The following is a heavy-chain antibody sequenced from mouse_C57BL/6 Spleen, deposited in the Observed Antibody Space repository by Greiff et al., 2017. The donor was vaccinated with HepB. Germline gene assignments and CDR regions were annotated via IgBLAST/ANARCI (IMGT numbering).Heavy chain of an antibody. CDR3: ARDFYYGKDY. CDR1: GFTFSDYG. J-gene: IGHJ2*01. D-gene: IGHD2-1*01. CDR2: ISSGSSTI. V-gene: IGHV5-17*01. Sequence: EVKLVESGGGLVKPGGSLKLSCAASGFTFSDYGMHWVRQAPEKGLEWVAYISSGSSTIYYADTVKGRFPISRDNAKNTLFLQMTSLRSEDTAMYYCARDFYYGKDYWGQGTTLTVSS.